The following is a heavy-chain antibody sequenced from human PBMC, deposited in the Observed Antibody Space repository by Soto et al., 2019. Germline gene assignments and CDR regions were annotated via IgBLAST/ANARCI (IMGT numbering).Heavy chain of an antibody. J-gene: IGHJ4*02. V-gene: IGHV4-31*03. CDR1: SGSITSGGCY. D-gene: IGHD2-2*01. CDR3: AREPVVDPYGYLAY. Sequence: QVQLQESGPGLVKPSQTLSLTCTVSSGSITSGGCYWSWIRQLPEKGLEYIGYIYHSGSTYYNPSPKRRLTITLVASKIQFSIKLTPVTAADTAVYHCAREPVVDPYGYLAYWGQGTPDTVS. CDR2: IYHSGST.